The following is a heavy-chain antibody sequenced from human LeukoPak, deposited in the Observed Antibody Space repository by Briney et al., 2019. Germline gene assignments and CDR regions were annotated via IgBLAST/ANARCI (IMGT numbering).Heavy chain of an antibody. Sequence: SETLSLTCTVSGGSISIYYWSWIRQPAGKGLEWIGRIYTSGSTNYNPSLKSRVTMSVDTSKNQFSLKLSSVTAADTAVYYCARAITIFGVVSLGFDPWGQGTLVTVSS. CDR2: IYTSGST. CDR1: GGSISIYY. J-gene: IGHJ5*02. D-gene: IGHD3-3*01. CDR3: ARAITIFGVVSLGFDP. V-gene: IGHV4-4*07.